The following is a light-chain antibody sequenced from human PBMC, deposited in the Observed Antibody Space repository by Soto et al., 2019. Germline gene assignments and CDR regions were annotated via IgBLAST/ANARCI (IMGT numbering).Light chain of an antibody. Sequence: EIVLTQSPGTLSLSPGERATLSCRASQSVSSSYLAWYQQKPGQAPRLLIYGSSSRATSIPDRFSGSWSGTDFTPTISRLEPDDVALYYCQKYGSSYPFRQGTTMEI. CDR1: QSVSSSY. V-gene: IGKV3-20*01. CDR2: GSS. J-gene: IGKJ2*01. CDR3: QKYGSSYP.